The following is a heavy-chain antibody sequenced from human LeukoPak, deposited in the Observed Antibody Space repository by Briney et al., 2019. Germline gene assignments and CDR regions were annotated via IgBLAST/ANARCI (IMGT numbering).Heavy chain of an antibody. CDR3: ARVKIGTPGWYTADY. V-gene: IGHV3-23*01. Sequence: GGSLRLSCAAPGFTFITYAITWVRQGPGKGLEWVSAIRPDGDRTYYANSVRGRFTISIDNSKDTVYLQINGLRVEDTAVYYCARVKIGTPGWYTADYWGQGTLVTVSS. CDR2: IRPDGDRT. D-gene: IGHD6-19*01. J-gene: IGHJ4*02. CDR1: GFTFITYA.